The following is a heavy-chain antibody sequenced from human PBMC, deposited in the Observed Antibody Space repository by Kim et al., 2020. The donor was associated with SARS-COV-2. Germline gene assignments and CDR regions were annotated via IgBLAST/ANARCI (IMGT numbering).Heavy chain of an antibody. J-gene: IGHJ4*02. V-gene: IGHV7-4-1*02. Sequence: ASVKVSCKASGYTFNRYAINWLRKAPGQGLEWIGWIDTNTGRPTYARGFTGRFDFSLDTSVGSTHMLISNLKAEDTGVYYCTRDGYGDCSWTNCFDYWGQGTLVTVSP. CDR3: TRDGYGDCSWTNCFDY. CDR1: GYTFNRYA. D-gene: IGHD2-2*01. CDR2: IDTNTGRP.